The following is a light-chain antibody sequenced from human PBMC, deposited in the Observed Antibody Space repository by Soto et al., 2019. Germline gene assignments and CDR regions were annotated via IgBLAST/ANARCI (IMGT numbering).Light chain of an antibody. CDR3: QQYNGYSHS. CDR1: QSITRW. V-gene: IGKV1-5*01. J-gene: IGKJ2*01. Sequence: DIQMTQSPSTLSASVGDRVTITCRADQSITRWLAWFQQKPGKAPSLLIYDATNLQPGVPSRFSGRGSGTEFTLTISSXQPDDFATYYCQQYNGYSHSFGQGTKVDIK. CDR2: DAT.